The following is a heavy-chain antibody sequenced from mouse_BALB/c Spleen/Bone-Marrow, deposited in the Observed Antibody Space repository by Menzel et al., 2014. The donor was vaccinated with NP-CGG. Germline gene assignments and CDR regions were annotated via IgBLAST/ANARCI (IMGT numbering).Heavy chain of an antibody. Sequence: VKLMESGPVLVRPGASVKLSCKASGYTFTSSWMHWAKQRPGQGLEWIGEIHPNSGNTNYNEKFKGKATLTVDTSSSTAYVDLSSLTSEDSAVYYCARSGFDYWGQGTTLTVSS. CDR3: ARSGFDY. J-gene: IGHJ2*01. CDR1: GYTFTSSW. V-gene: IGHV1S130*01. D-gene: IGHD4-1*01. CDR2: IHPNSGNT.